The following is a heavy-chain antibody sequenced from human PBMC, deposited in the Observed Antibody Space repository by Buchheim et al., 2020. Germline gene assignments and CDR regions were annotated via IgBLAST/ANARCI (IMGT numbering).Heavy chain of an antibody. D-gene: IGHD3-10*01. Sequence: QVQLVQSGAEAKKSGASVKVSCKASGYTFISYYLHWVRQAPGQGLEWMGIINPSDSGTSYAQKFQGRVTMTRDTSTSTVDMELTSLRSEDTAVYFCARTGSGASGSLFDFWGQGTL. J-gene: IGHJ4*02. CDR1: GYTFISYY. CDR3: ARTGSGASGSLFDF. CDR2: INPSDSGT. V-gene: IGHV1-46*03.